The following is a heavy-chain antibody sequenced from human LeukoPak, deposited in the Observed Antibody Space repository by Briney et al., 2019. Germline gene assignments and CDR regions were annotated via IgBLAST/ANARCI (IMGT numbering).Heavy chain of an antibody. J-gene: IGHJ4*02. CDR1: GFTFSNDA. V-gene: IGHV3-30-3*01. Sequence: GRSLRLSCSASGFTFSNDAIHWVRQAPGKGLEWVAVVSYDGDTEYNPDSVTGRFTISRDNSKNTVYLQMDSLRPEDTAVCYCARDRFWSRGFNSGGPLHSFDSWGQGTLVTVSS. CDR3: ARDRFWSRGFNSGGPLHSFDS. CDR2: VSYDGDTE. D-gene: IGHD4-23*01.